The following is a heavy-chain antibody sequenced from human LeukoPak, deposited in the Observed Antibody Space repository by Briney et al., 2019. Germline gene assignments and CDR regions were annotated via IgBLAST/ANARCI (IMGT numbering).Heavy chain of an antibody. CDR1: GGSISSYY. CDR3: AREGFGEPMNNWFDP. Sequence: PSETLSLTCTVSGGSISSYYWSWIRQPAGKGLEWIGRIYTSGSTNYNPSLKSRVTMSVDTSKNQFSLKLSPVTAADTAVYYCAREGFGEPMNNWFDPWGQGTLVTVSS. D-gene: IGHD3-10*01. CDR2: IYTSGST. J-gene: IGHJ5*02. V-gene: IGHV4-4*07.